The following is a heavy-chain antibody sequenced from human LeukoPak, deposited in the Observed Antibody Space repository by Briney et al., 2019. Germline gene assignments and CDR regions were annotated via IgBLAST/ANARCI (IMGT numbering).Heavy chain of an antibody. J-gene: IGHJ5*02. V-gene: IGHV3-49*04. CDR1: GFTFGDYA. Sequence: GGSLRLSCTASGFTFGDYAMSWVRQAPGKGLEWVGFIRSKAYGGTTEYAASVKGRFTISRDDSTSIAYLQMNSLKTEDTAVYYCTRDLYYDSSGYYYRGWFDPWGQGTLVTVSS. CDR3: TRDLYYDSSGYYYRGWFDP. D-gene: IGHD3-22*01. CDR2: IRSKAYGGTT.